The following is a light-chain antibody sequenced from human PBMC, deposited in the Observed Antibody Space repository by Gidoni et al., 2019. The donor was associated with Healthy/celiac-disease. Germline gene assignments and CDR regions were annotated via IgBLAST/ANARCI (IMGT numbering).Light chain of an antibody. CDR2: GAS. V-gene: IGKV3-20*01. CDR1: QSVSSSY. CDR3: QQYGSSRAT. J-gene: IGKJ3*01. Sequence: EIVLTQSPGTLSLSPGERATLSCRASQSVSSSYLAWYQQKPGQAPRLLIYGASSRATGIPDRLSGSGSGTDFTLTISRLEPEDFAVYYCQQYGSSRATFGPGTKVDIK.